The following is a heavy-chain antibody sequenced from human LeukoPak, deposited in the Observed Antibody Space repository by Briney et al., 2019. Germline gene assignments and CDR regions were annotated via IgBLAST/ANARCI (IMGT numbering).Heavy chain of an antibody. V-gene: IGHV1-69*13. D-gene: IGHD3-3*01. CDR3: ARVGADFDFWSGYYKRGRWFDP. CDR2: ITPIFGTA. CDR1: GGTFSSYA. J-gene: IGHJ5*02. Sequence: GASVKVSCKASGGTFSSYAISWVRQAPGQGLEWMGGITPIFGTANYAQKFQGRVTITADESTSTAYMELSSLRSEDTAVYYCARVGADFDFWSGYYKRGRWFDPWGQGTLVTVSS.